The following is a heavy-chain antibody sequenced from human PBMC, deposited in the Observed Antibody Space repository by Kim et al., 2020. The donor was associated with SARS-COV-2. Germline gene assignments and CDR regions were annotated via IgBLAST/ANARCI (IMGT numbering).Heavy chain of an antibody. CDR2: ISYDGSNK. CDR3: ARGGGYNGPFDY. V-gene: IGHV3-30*04. D-gene: IGHD5-12*01. Sequence: GGSLRLSCAASGFTFSSYDMHWVRQAPGKGLEWVSDISYDGSNKYYADSVKGRFTISRDNAKNTLYLQMNSLRAEDTAVYYCARGGGYNGPFDYWGQGTLVTVSP. CDR1: GFTFSSYD. J-gene: IGHJ4*02.